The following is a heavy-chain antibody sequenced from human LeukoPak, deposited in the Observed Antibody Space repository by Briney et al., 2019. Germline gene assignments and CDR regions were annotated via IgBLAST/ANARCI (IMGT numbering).Heavy chain of an antibody. CDR3: ARSRGYSYGYYFDY. CDR2: INWNGGST. V-gene: IGHV3-20*04. D-gene: IGHD5-18*01. Sequence: PGGSLRLSCAASGFTFDDYGMSWVRQAPGKGLEWVSGINWNGGSTGYADSVKGRFTISRDNAKNSLYLQMNSLRAEDTALYCCARSRGYSYGYYFDYWGQGTLVTVSS. J-gene: IGHJ4*02. CDR1: GFTFDDYG.